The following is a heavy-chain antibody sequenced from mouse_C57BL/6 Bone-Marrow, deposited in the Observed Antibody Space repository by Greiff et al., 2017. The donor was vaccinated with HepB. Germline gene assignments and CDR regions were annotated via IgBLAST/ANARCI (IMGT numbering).Heavy chain of an antibody. D-gene: IGHD1-1*01. Sequence: QVQLQQSGAELARPGASLKLSCKASGYTFTSYGISWVKQRTGQGLEWIGEIYPRSGNTYYNEKFKGKATLTADKSSSTAYMELRSLTSEDSAVYFCARSILRPSGFDYWGQGTTLTVSS. V-gene: IGHV1-81*01. CDR3: ARSILRPSGFDY. CDR1: GYTFTSYG. CDR2: IYPRSGNT. J-gene: IGHJ2*01.